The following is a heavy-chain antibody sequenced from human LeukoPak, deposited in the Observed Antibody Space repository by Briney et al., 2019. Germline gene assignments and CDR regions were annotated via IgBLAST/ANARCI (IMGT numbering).Heavy chain of an antibody. CDR1: GGSISSYY. Sequence: PSQTLSLTCTVSGGSISSYYWSWIRQPPGKGLEWIGYIYYSGSTNYNPSLKSRVTISVDTSKNQFSLKLSSVTAADTAVYYCAREGYSSRGVVALNDAFDIWGQGTMVTVSS. D-gene: IGHD6-13*01. CDR3: AREGYSSRGVVALNDAFDI. V-gene: IGHV4-59*12. J-gene: IGHJ3*02. CDR2: IYYSGST.